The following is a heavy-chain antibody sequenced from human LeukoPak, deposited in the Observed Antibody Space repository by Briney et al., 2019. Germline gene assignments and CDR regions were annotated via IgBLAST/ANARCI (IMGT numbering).Heavy chain of an antibody. CDR1: GFTFSSYW. D-gene: IGHD2-15*01. CDR3: ATGSGGSYNY. Sequence: GGSLRLSCAASGFTFSSYWMNWVRHAPGKGLVWVSRIDIDGSSTTYADSVKGRFTISRDNAKNTLYLQMNSLRAEDTAVYYCATGSGGSYNYWGQGTLVTVSS. CDR2: IDIDGSST. J-gene: IGHJ4*02. V-gene: IGHV3-74*01.